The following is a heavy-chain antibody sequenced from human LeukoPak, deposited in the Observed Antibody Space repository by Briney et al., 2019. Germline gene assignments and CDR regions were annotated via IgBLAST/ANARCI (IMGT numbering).Heavy chain of an antibody. V-gene: IGHV1-18*01. CDR2: ISAYNGNT. Sequence: ASVKVSCKASGYTFTSYGISWVRQAPGQGLEWMGWISAYNGNTNYAQKLQGRVTMTTDTSTSTAYMELRSLRSDDTAVYYCARAGECDFWSGCYYYYMDVWGKGTTVTVSS. J-gene: IGHJ6*03. D-gene: IGHD3-3*01. CDR3: ARAGECDFWSGCYYYYMDV. CDR1: GYTFTSYG.